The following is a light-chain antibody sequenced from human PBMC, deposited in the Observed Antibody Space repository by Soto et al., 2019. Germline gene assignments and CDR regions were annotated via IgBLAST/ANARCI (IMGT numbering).Light chain of an antibody. V-gene: IGKV3-20*01. CDR3: HQYHYWWT. J-gene: IGKJ1*01. CDR2: GAS. CDR1: QSVSSNY. Sequence: DIVLTQSPGTLSLSPGERATLSCRASQSVSSNYLAWYQQKPGQAPRLLIYGASTRATGVPDRFSGSGSGTDFTLTISRLEPEDFAVYYCHQYHYWWTFGQGTRVEIK.